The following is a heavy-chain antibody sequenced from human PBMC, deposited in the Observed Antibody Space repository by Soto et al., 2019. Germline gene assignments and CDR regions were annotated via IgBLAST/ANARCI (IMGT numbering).Heavy chain of an antibody. CDR3: ASGWFGEFVYQFDY. CDR1: GYTFTSYG. V-gene: IGHV1-18*01. J-gene: IGHJ4*02. D-gene: IGHD3-10*01. CDR2: ISAYNGNT. Sequence: QVQLVQSGAEVKKPGASVKVSCKPSGYTFTSYGITWVRQAPGQGLEWMGWISAYNGNTNYAQKFQGRVTMTTDTSTGTAYRELRSRGSDDTAVYYCASGWFGEFVYQFDYWGQGPLVTVSS.